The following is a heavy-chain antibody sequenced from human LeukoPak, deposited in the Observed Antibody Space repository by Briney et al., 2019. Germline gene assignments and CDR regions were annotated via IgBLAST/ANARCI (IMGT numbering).Heavy chain of an antibody. D-gene: IGHD2-2*02. Sequence: GGSLRLSCTASGFSFKKYGIHWVRQAPGKGLEWVTFMQYGGSDKLYADSVKGRFTISRDNSKNTVYLQMNSLRAEDTAVYYCAREGVDCSSTSCYTKPGDYWGQGTLVTVSS. V-gene: IGHV3-30*02. CDR2: MQYGGSDK. CDR1: GFSFKKYG. CDR3: AREGVDCSSTSCYTKPGDY. J-gene: IGHJ4*02.